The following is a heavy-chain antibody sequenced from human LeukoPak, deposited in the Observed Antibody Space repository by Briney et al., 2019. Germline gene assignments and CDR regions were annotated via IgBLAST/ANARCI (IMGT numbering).Heavy chain of an antibody. V-gene: IGHV4-31*03. CDR1: GGSISSGDYY. CDR3: ARALPPVGYCDSSGCFDY. J-gene: IGHJ4*02. D-gene: IGHD3-22*01. Sequence: PQTLSLTCTVSGGSISSGDYYWSWIRQHPGKGLEWIGYIYYSGSTYYNPSLKSRVTISVDTSKNQFSLKLSSVTAADTAVYYCARALPPVGYCDSSGCFDYWGQGTLVTVSS. CDR2: IYYSGST.